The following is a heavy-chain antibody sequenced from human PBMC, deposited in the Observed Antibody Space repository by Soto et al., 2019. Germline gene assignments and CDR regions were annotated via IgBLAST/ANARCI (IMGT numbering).Heavy chain of an antibody. J-gene: IGHJ4*02. CDR2: ISGSGGST. CDR1: GFTFSSYA. D-gene: IGHD3-16*01. Sequence: PVGSLRLSCAASGFTFSSYAMSWVRQAPGKGLEWVSAISGSGGSTYYADSVKGRFTISRDNSKSTLYLQMNSLRAEDTAVYYCAISQDRGGRTTFIYWGQGTQVTVSS. CDR3: AISQDRGGRTTFIY. V-gene: IGHV3-23*01.